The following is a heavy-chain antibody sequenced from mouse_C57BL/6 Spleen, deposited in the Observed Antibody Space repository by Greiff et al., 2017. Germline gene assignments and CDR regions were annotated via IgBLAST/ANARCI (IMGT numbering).Heavy chain of an antibody. J-gene: IGHJ3*01. CDR2: TWIGVST. Sequence: QVQLKESGPGLVQPSQSLSITRTVPGFSLTSYGVHWVRPSPGKGLAWLGGTWIGVSTGSNAAFMPGLSITQDTSKRQVFIKMNNLQADDTAIYDCAKNSSDGYYFACWGKGALVTV. CDR1: GFSLTSYG. CDR3: AKNSSDGYYFAC. V-gene: IGHV2-5*01. D-gene: IGHD2-3*01.